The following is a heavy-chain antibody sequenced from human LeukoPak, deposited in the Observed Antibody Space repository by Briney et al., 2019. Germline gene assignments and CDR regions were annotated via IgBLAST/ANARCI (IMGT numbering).Heavy chain of an antibody. D-gene: IGHD1-26*01. V-gene: IGHV3-23*01. J-gene: IGHJ4*02. CDR1: GFSFSSYA. CDR3: AKVRQEPGY. Sequence: GGSLRLSCAASGFSFSSYAMSWVRQAPGKGLEWVSTISSRSGSTSYADSVKGRFSISRDNSKNTLYLQMNSLRAEDTAVYYCAKVRQEPGYWGQGTLVTDSS. CDR2: ISSRSGST.